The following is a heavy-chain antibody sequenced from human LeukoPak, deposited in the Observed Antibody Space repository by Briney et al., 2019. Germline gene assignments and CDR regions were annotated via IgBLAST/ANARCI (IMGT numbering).Heavy chain of an antibody. Sequence: GASVKVSCKASGYTFTSYAMHWVCQAPGQRLEWMGWINAGNGNTKYSQKFQGRVTITRDTSASTAYMELSSLRSEDTAIYYCARDIIAAAGRPPGYWGQGTLVTVSS. CDR3: ARDIIAAAGRPPGY. CDR1: GYTFTSYA. D-gene: IGHD6-13*01. V-gene: IGHV1-3*01. CDR2: INAGNGNT. J-gene: IGHJ4*02.